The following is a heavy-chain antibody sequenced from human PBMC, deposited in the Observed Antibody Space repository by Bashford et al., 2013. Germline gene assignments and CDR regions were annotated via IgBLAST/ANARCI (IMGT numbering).Heavy chain of an antibody. D-gene: IGHD2-15*01. CDR2: ISGGGSAV. V-gene: IGHV3-48*03. CDR3: ARDFCSGGTCPYDYMDV. Sequence: VRQAPGKGLEWVSSISGGGSAVYYADSVKGRFTTSRDNAKSSLYLQMNSLRAEDTAVYYCARDFCSGGTCPYDYMDVWGKGTSVTVSS. J-gene: IGHJ6*03.